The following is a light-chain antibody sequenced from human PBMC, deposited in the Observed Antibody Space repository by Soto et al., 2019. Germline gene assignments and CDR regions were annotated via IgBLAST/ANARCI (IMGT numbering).Light chain of an antibody. CDR3: QQYGDSPPT. CDR2: GAS. Sequence: EIVLTQSPGTLSLSPGERATLSCRASQSLSTNYLAWYQRKPGQAPRLLIYGASSRATDIPRRFSGSGSGTAFTLTITRLEPEDFAVYYCQQYGDSPPTFGQGTKVEIK. CDR1: QSLSTNY. J-gene: IGKJ1*01. V-gene: IGKV3-20*01.